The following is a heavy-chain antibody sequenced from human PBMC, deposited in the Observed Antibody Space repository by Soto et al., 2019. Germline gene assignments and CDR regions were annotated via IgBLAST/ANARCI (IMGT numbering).Heavy chain of an antibody. CDR1: GYTFTSYG. V-gene: IGHV1-18*01. J-gene: IGHJ4*01. Sequence: QVHLVQSGAEVKKPGASVKVSCKASGYTFTSYGITWVRQAPGQGLEWMGWISAHNGNTDYAQKLQGRVIVTRDTSTITAYMELRSLISDDTAVYYCARGRYGDYWGHGALGTVSS. CDR2: ISAHNGNT. D-gene: IGHD1-1*01. CDR3: ARGRYGDY.